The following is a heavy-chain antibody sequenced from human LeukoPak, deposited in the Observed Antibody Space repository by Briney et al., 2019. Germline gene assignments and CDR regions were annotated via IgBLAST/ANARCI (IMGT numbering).Heavy chain of an antibody. V-gene: IGHV1-2*02. J-gene: IGHJ1*01. CDR1: GYTFTGYY. CDR3: ASPGLTYYYDSSGYYYDPKYFQH. CDR2: INPNSGGT. Sequence: ASVKVSCKASGYTFTGYYMHWVRQAPGQGLEWMGWINPNSGGTNYAQKFQGRVTMTRDTSISTAYMELSRLRSDDTAVYYCASPGLTYYYDSSGYYYDPKYFQHWGQGTLVTVSS. D-gene: IGHD3-22*01.